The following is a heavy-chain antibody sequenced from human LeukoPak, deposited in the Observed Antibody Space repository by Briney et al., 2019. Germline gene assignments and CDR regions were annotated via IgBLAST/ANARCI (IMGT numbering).Heavy chain of an antibody. Sequence: SETLFLTCTVSGGSISSSSYYWGWICQPPGKGLEWIGSIYYSGSTYYNPSLKSRVTLSVDTSKNQFSLKLSSVTAADTAVYYCARQGGYSYGYQGYWGQGTLVTVSS. CDR1: GGSISSSSYY. V-gene: IGHV4-39*01. CDR2: IYYSGST. CDR3: ARQGGYSYGYQGY. D-gene: IGHD5-18*01. J-gene: IGHJ4*02.